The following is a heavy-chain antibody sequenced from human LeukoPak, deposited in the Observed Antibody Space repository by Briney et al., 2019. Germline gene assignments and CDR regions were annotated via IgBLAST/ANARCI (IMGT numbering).Heavy chain of an antibody. Sequence: SETLSLTRTVSGGSISSYYWSWIRQPAGKGLEWIGRIYTSGSTNYNPSLKSRVTMSVDTSKNQFSLKLSSVTAADTAVYYCARHSRGSYHFYYYYGMDVWGQGTTVTVSS. J-gene: IGHJ6*02. V-gene: IGHV4-4*07. D-gene: IGHD1-26*01. CDR2: IYTSGST. CDR3: ARHSRGSYHFYYYYGMDV. CDR1: GGSISSYY.